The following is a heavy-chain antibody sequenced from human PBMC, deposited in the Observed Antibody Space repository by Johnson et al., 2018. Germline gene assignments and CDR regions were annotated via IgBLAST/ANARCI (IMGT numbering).Heavy chain of an antibody. Sequence: VQLVESGGGLVQPGGSLRLSCAASGFTFSSYDMHWVRQATGKVLEWVSAIGTAGDTYYPGSVKGRFTISRENAKNSFYLQMNSLRAGDTAVYYWARDGIVGATRPSKYYYGMDVWGQGTTVTVAS. CDR3: ARDGIVGATRPSKYYYGMDV. CDR1: GFTFSSYD. CDR2: IGTAGDT. D-gene: IGHD1-26*01. V-gene: IGHV3-13*01. J-gene: IGHJ6*02.